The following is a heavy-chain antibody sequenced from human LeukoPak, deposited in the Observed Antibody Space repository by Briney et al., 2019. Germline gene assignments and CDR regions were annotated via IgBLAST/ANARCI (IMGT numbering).Heavy chain of an antibody. D-gene: IGHD1-20*01. V-gene: IGHV3-30*04. CDR3: ARGGDVNYYFDY. CDR2: ISYDGSNK. CDR1: GFTFSSYA. J-gene: IGHJ4*02. Sequence: GGSLRLSCAASGFTFSSYAMHWVRQAPGKGLEWVAVISYDGSNKYYADSVKGRFTISRDNSKNTLYLQMNSLRAEDTAVYYCARGGDVNYYFDYWGQGTLVTVSS.